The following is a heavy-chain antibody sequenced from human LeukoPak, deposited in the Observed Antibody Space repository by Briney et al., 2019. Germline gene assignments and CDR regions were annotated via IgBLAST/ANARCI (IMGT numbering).Heavy chain of an antibody. Sequence: EASVKVSCKASGYTFTSYDINWVRQAPGQGLEWMGWMNPNSGNTGYAQKFQGRVTMTRNTSISTAYMELSSLRSEDTAVYYCARGGGNYYDSSGPSGGVDYWGQGTLVTVSS. CDR3: ARGGGNYYDSSGPSGGVDY. J-gene: IGHJ4*02. V-gene: IGHV1-8*01. CDR1: GYTFTSYD. CDR2: MNPNSGNT. D-gene: IGHD3-22*01.